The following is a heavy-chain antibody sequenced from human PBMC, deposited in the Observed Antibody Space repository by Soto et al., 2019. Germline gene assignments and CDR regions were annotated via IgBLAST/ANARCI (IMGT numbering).Heavy chain of an antibody. CDR1: GGSINDDTYY. V-gene: IGHV4-39*01. J-gene: IGHJ5*02. CDR2: IYYSGSS. Sequence: QLQLQESGPGLVKPSETLSLTCTVSGGSINDDTYYWGWIRQPPGKGLEWIGSIYYSGSSSYNPSLKGRLTMPVDMSKERLSLRLRSVTAADTAVDYCARFHCHSPNCVPLDPWGQGTLVIVSS. D-gene: IGHD2-2*01. CDR3: ARFHCHSPNCVPLDP.